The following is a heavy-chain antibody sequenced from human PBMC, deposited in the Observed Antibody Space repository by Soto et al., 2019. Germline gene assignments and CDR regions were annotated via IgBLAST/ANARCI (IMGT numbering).Heavy chain of an antibody. CDR2: IYYSGST. CDR1: GGSVSSGSYY. CDR3: ARTGARGETDMALDY. V-gene: IGHV4-61*01. D-gene: IGHD5-18*01. Sequence: SETLSLTCTVSGGSVSSGSYYWSWIRQPPGKGLEWIGYIYYSGSTNYNPSLKSRVTISVDTSKNQFSLRLSSVTAADTAVYYCARTGARGETDMALDYWGQGILVTVSS. J-gene: IGHJ4*02.